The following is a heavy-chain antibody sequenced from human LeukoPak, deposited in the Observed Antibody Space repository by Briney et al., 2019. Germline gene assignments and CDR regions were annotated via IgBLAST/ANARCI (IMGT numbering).Heavy chain of an antibody. V-gene: IGHV3-53*01. CDR1: GFTFSSYG. CDR3: ARDLSTRGDY. J-gene: IGHJ4*02. D-gene: IGHD2-2*01. CDR2: IYSGGST. Sequence: GPLRLSCAASGFTFSSYGMHWVRQAPGKGLEWVSVIYSGGSTYYADSVKGRFTISRDNSKNTLYLQMNSLRAEDTAVYYCARDLSTRGDYWGQGTLVTVSS.